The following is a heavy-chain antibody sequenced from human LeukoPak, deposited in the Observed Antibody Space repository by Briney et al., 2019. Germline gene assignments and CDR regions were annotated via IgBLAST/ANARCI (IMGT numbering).Heavy chain of an antibody. CDR2: IKPRTDGETT. CDR1: GFTFSNAY. CDR3: ITPLPYSAQ. J-gene: IGHJ4*02. Sequence: GGSLRLSCAASGFTFSNAYMNWVRQAPGKGLEWVGRIKPRTDGETTEYAAPVKGRFSISRDDSKNMLYLQMNSLKTEDTAVYYCITPLPYSAQGGQGTLVTVSS. V-gene: IGHV3-15*07. D-gene: IGHD2-21*01.